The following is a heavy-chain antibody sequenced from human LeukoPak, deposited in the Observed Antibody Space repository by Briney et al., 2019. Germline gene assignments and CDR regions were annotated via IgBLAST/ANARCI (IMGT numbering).Heavy chain of an antibody. V-gene: IGHV1-2*02. CDR3: AKDLRYSSSWSSGWFDP. D-gene: IGHD6-13*01. CDR2: INPKSGVT. CDR1: GYTFTDYY. J-gene: IGHJ5*02. Sequence: ASVKVSCKASGYTFTDYYLHWVRQAPGQGLQWMGWINPKSGVTSYAQMFQGRVTMTRDTSISTAYMELSRLRSDDTAVYYCAKDLRYSSSWSSGWFDPWGQGTLVTVSS.